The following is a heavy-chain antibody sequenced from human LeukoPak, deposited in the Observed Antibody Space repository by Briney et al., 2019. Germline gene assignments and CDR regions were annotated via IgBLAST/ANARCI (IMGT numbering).Heavy chain of an antibody. V-gene: IGHV1-2*02. CDR2: INPNSGGT. J-gene: IGHJ5*02. Sequence: ASVKVSCKASGYTFTDYYMHWVRQAPGPGLEWMGWINPNSGGTDYAQKFQGRVTMPRDTSITTAYMELSGLRSDDTAIYYCARGKLAAPGRTGYNWFDPWGQGTLVTVSS. CDR1: GYTFTDYY. D-gene: IGHD6-13*01. CDR3: ARGKLAAPGRTGYNWFDP.